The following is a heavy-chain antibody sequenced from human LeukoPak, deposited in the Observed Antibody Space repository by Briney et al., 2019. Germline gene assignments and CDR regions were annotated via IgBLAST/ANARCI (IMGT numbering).Heavy chain of an antibody. V-gene: IGHV5-51*01. CDR3: ARGYCSTTRCYYFDL. D-gene: IGHD2-2*01. J-gene: IGHJ4*02. CDR2: IHPDDSDT. Sequence: GESLKISCKGSAYTFTSYWIGCVRQMPGKGLESMAIIHPDDSDTRYSPSFQGQVTISADKSISTAYLQWSSLKASDTAMYYCARGYCSTTRCYYFDLWGQGTLVTVSS. CDR1: AYTFTSYW.